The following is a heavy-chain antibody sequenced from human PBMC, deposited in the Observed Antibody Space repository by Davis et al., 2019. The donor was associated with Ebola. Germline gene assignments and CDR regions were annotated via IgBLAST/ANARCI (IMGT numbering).Heavy chain of an antibody. CDR3: ARGAQRVIGGFYDY. CDR1: GYTFTSYY. V-gene: IGHV1-69*13. J-gene: IGHJ4*02. Sequence: SVKVSCKASGYTFTSYYMHWVRQAPGQGLEWMGGIIPIFGTANYAQKFQGRVTITADESTSTAYMELSSLRSEDTAVYYCARGAQRVIGGFYDYWGQGTLVTVSS. CDR2: IIPIFGTA. D-gene: IGHD3-10*01.